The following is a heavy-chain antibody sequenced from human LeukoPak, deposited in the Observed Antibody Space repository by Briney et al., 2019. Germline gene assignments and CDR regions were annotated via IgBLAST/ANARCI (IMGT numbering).Heavy chain of an antibody. CDR3: ARSGGRYVDLLH. J-gene: IGHJ4*02. CDR2: IIQDGSEK. CDR1: GFSFSSFW. Sequence: GGSLRLSCVASGFSFSSFWMSWVREAPGKGLEWVAKIIQDGSEKYYVDSVKGRFTISRDNAKNSLYLQMKSLRAYDTAVYYGARSGGRYVDLLHWGQGTLVTVSS. V-gene: IGHV3-7*05. D-gene: IGHD3-9*01.